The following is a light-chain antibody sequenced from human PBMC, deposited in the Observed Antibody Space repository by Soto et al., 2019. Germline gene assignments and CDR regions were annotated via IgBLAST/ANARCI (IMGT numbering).Light chain of an antibody. CDR1: QSVSSY. Sequence: EIVFTHAPPTLSLSPWEGPTLSLRASQSVSSYLAWSQQKPGQAPRLLIYDASNRATGIPARFRGRGSGTDFTLTLNCLEPEDFGVYYCQQRSNRPSITLGQGTRLEL. V-gene: IGKV3-11*01. CDR2: DAS. J-gene: IGKJ5*01. CDR3: QQRSNRPSIT.